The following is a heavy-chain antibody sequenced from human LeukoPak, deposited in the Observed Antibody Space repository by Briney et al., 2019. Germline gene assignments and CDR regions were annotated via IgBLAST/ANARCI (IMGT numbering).Heavy chain of an antibody. J-gene: IGHJ4*02. CDR2: ISAYNGNT. Sequence: VKVSCKASGYTFTSYGISWVRQAPGQGLEWMGWISAYNGNTNYAQKLQGRVTMTTDTSTSTAYMELRSLRSDDTAVYYCARDGSYVCSSTSCPPHYWGQGTLVTVSS. CDR3: ARDGSYVCSSTSCPPHY. D-gene: IGHD2-2*01. V-gene: IGHV1-18*01. CDR1: GYTFTSYG.